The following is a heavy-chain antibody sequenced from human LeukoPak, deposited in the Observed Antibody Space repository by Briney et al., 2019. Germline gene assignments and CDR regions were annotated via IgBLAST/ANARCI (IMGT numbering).Heavy chain of an antibody. CDR3: ARHGYSSSWSVPPTDY. CDR1: GYSFTSYW. J-gene: IGHJ4*02. CDR2: IYPGDSDT. V-gene: IGHV5-51*01. Sequence: PGESLKICCKGSGYSFTSYWIGWVRQMPGKGLEWMGIIYPGDSDTRYSPSFQGQVTISADKSIGTAYLQWSSLKASDTAMYYCARHGYSSSWSVPPTDYWGQGTLVTVSS. D-gene: IGHD6-13*01.